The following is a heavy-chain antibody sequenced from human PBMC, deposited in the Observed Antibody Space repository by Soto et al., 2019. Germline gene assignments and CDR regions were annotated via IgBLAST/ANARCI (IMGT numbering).Heavy chain of an antibody. CDR1: GGSFSGYY. D-gene: IGHD6-13*01. J-gene: IGHJ4*02. CDR2: INHSGST. Sequence: SETLSLTCAVYGGSFSGYYWSWIRQPPGKGLEWIGEINHSGSTNYNPSLKSRVTISVDTSKNQFSLKLSSVTAADTAVYYCARALGRYSTGPFFDYWGQGTLVTVSS. V-gene: IGHV4-34*01. CDR3: ARALGRYSTGPFFDY.